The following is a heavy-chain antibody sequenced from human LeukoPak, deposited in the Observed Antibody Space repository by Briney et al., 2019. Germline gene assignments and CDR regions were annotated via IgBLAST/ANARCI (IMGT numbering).Heavy chain of an antibody. Sequence: SETLSLTCTVSGGSISSGGYYWSWLRQHPGKGLEWIGYIYYSGSTYYNLSLKSRVTISVDTSKNQFSLKLSSVTAADTAVYYCARGLGYCSGGSCYDNWFDPWGQGTLVTVSS. V-gene: IGHV4-31*03. CDR2: IYYSGST. J-gene: IGHJ5*02. CDR3: ARGLGYCSGGSCYDNWFDP. CDR1: GGSISSGGYY. D-gene: IGHD2-15*01.